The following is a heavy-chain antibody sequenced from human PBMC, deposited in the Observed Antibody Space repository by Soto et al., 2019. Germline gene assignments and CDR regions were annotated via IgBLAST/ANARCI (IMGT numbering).Heavy chain of an antibody. D-gene: IGHD3-10*01. CDR3: ARDTGRGGDAFDI. CDR1: GGSISSGGYY. J-gene: IGHJ3*02. V-gene: IGHV4-31*03. Sequence: SETLSLTCTVFGGSISSGGYYWSWIRQHPGKGLEWIGYIYYSGSTYYNPSLKSRVTISVDTSKNQFSLKLSSVTAADTAVYYCARDTGRGGDAFDIWGQGTMVTVSS. CDR2: IYYSGST.